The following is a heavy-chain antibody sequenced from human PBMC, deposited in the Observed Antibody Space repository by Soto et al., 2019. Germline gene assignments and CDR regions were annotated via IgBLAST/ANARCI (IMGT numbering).Heavy chain of an antibody. CDR3: AKTAGYDYVWGSSGLDP. CDR1: GFTFSSYG. D-gene: IGHD3-16*01. V-gene: IGHV3-30*18. J-gene: IGHJ5*02. Sequence: GGSLRVSCAASGFTFSSYGMHWVRQAPGKGLEWVAVISYDGSDKYYADSVKGRFTISRDDSKNTLYLQMNSLRAEDTAVYYCAKTAGYDYVWGSSGLDPWGQGT. CDR2: ISYDGSDK.